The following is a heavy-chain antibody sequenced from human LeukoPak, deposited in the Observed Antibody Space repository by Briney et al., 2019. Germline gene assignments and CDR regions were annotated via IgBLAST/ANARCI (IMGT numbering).Heavy chain of an antibody. CDR2: INHSGST. J-gene: IGHJ6*03. D-gene: IGHD6-6*01. Sequence: SETLSLTCAVYGGSFSGYYWSWIRQPPGKGLEWIGEINHSGSTNYNPSLKSRVTISVDTSKNQFSLKLSSVTAADTAVYYCARARPHYYMDVWGKGTTVTVSS. CDR3: ARARPHYYMDV. CDR1: GGSFSGYY. V-gene: IGHV4-34*01.